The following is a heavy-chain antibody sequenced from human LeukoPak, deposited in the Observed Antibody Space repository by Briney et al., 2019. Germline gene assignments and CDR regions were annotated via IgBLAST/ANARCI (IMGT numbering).Heavy chain of an antibody. D-gene: IGHD3-10*01. V-gene: IGHV4-59*01. Sequence: SETLSLTCTVSGGSISSYYWTWIRQPPGKGLEWIGYIYYTGSTNHNPSLRSRVTISVDMSKTQFSLKLRSVTAADTAVYYCARVKFYYGSGSSNWFDPWGQGSLVTVSS. J-gene: IGHJ5*02. CDR3: ARVKFYYGSGSSNWFDP. CDR2: IYYTGST. CDR1: GGSISSYY.